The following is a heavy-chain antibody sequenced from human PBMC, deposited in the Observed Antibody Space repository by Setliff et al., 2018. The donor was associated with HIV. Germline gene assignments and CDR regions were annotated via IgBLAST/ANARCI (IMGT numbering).Heavy chain of an antibody. CDR3: AKNDNYYYYYMDV. CDR1: GFTFSNYG. D-gene: IGHD3-22*01. V-gene: IGHV3-23*01. J-gene: IGHJ6*03. CDR2: ISASGANT. Sequence: LRLSCAASGFTFSNYGLSWVRQASGRGLEWVSAISASGANTYYADSVRGRFTISRDNSKNTLYLQMNSLRAEDTAVYYCAKNDNYYYYYMDVWGKGTTVTVSS.